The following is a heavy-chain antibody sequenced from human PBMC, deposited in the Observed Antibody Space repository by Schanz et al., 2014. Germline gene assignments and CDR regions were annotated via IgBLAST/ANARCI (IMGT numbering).Heavy chain of an antibody. CDR2: ISSGGRNI. CDR1: GFTFFGSFA. V-gene: IGHV3-21*01. Sequence: EVQLVESGGVVVQPGGSLRLSCVASGFTFFGSFAMSWVRQAPGKGLEWVSSISSGGRNISYADSLKGRFTISRDNARNSLYLQLNSLRVEDSGVYFCAQTRGTFMVPIDNWGQGVRVIVSS. J-gene: IGHJ4*02. CDR3: AQTRGTFMVPIDN. D-gene: IGHD3-3*02.